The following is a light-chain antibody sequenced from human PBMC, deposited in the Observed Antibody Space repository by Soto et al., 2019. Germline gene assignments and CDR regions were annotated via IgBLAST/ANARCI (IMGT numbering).Light chain of an antibody. CDR1: QSVSSSY. V-gene: IGKV3-20*01. Sequence: EIVLTQSPGTLSLSPGERATLSCRASQSVSSSYLVWYQQKPGQAPRLLIYGASSRPTGIPDRFSGSGSGTDFTLTISRLEPEDFAVYYCQQYGSSQWTFGQGTKVDIK. J-gene: IGKJ1*01. CDR2: GAS. CDR3: QQYGSSQWT.